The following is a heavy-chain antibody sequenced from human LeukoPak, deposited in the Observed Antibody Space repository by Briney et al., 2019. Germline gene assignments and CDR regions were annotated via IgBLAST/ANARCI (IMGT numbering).Heavy chain of an antibody. CDR3: ARGVLLATPIAVAGHYYYYGMDV. D-gene: IGHD6-19*01. CDR2: IYYSGST. CDR1: GGSISSGHYY. Sequence: SQTLSLTCTVSGGSISSGHYYWSWIRQHPGKGLEWIGYIYYSGSTYYNPSLKSRVTISVDTSKNQFSLKLSSVTAADTAVYYCARGVLLATPIAVAGHYYYYGMDVWGQGTTVTVSS. V-gene: IGHV4-31*03. J-gene: IGHJ6*02.